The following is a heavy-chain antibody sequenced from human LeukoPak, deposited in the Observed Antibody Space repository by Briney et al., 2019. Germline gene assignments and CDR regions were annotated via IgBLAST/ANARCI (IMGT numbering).Heavy chain of an antibody. J-gene: IGHJ5*01. CDR3: ARATTVKDWFDS. D-gene: IGHD4-11*01. CDR1: GFTFSSYT. CDR2: ISSSSTYI. V-gene: IGHV3-21*01. Sequence: GGSLRLSCAASGFTFSSYTINWVRQAPGKGLEWVSSISSSSTYIYYADSVKGRFTISRDNAKNSLYLQMNSLRVEDTAVYYCARATTVKDWFDSWGQGTLVTVSS.